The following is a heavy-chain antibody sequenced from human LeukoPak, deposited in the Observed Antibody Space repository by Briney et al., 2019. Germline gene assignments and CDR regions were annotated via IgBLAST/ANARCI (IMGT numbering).Heavy chain of an antibody. D-gene: IGHD6-25*01. Sequence: GSLRLSCAASGFSFSSYEMNWVRQAPGKGLEWISYISASGTLTHYADSVEGRFTISRDNAKNSLYLQMDSLRGEDTATYYCARDGTPIHSSGWVYMDVWGKGTTVTISS. CDR2: ISASGTLT. V-gene: IGHV3-48*03. J-gene: IGHJ6*04. CDR1: GFSFSSYE. CDR3: ARDGTPIHSSGWVYMDV.